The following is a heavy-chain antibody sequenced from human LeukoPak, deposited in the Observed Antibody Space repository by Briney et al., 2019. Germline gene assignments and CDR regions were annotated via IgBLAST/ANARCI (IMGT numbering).Heavy chain of an antibody. CDR1: GFTFSNYW. Sequence: PGGSLRLSCAASGFTFSNYWMSWVRQAPGKGLEWVDNIKQDGSDKYYGDSLKGRFTISRDNAKNSLYLQMNSLRAEDTAVYYCARRWRSAFDIWGQGTMITVSS. J-gene: IGHJ3*02. D-gene: IGHD5-24*01. V-gene: IGHV3-7*01. CDR3: ARRWRSAFDI. CDR2: IKQDGSDK.